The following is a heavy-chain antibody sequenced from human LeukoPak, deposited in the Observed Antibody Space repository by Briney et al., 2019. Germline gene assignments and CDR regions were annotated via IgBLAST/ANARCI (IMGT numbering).Heavy chain of an antibody. D-gene: IGHD6-19*01. J-gene: IGHJ4*02. CDR3: ANYGSSGWYYFDY. CDR1: GFTFSSYG. V-gene: IGHV3-30*18. CDR2: ISYDGSNK. Sequence: GGSLRLSCAASGFTFSSYGMHWVRQAPGKGLEWVAVISYDGSNKYYADSVKGRFTISRDNSKNTLYLQMNSLRAEDTAVYYCANYGSSGWYYFDYWGQGTLVTVSS.